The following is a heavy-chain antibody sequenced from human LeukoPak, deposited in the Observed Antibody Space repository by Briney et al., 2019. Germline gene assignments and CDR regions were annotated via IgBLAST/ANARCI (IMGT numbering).Heavy chain of an antibody. Sequence: SETLSLTCAVYGGSFSGYYWSWIRQPPGKGLEWIGEINHSGSTNYNPSLKSRVTISVDTSKNQFSLKLSSVTAADTAVYYCASVYYRSWFDYWGQGTLVTVCS. CDR1: GGSFSGYY. V-gene: IGHV4-34*01. J-gene: IGHJ5*01. D-gene: IGHD3-10*01. CDR3: ASVYYRSWFDY. CDR2: INHSGST.